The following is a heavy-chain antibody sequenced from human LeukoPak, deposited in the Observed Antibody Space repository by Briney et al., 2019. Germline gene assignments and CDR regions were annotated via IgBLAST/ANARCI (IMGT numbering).Heavy chain of an antibody. Sequence: ASVKVSCEVSGYTLTELSMHWVRQTPGKGLEWMGGFDPEDGETIYAQKFQGRVTMTEDTSTDTAYMELSSLRSEDTAVYYCATSTGTTEAFDIWGQGTMVTVSS. CDR2: FDPEDGET. CDR1: GYTLTELS. D-gene: IGHD1-1*01. CDR3: ATSTGTTEAFDI. V-gene: IGHV1-24*01. J-gene: IGHJ3*02.